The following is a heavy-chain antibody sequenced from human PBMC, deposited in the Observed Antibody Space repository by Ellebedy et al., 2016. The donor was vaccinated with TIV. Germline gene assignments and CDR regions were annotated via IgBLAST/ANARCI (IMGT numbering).Heavy chain of an antibody. CDR1: RFTISSYN. Sequence: PGGSLRLSCATSRFTISSYNMNWVRQAPGKGLDWASYISTSGNTIYYADSVKGRFTISRDDAKNSLHLQMNSLRHEDTAIYYCARGRRLSNRSVYYSYYYGMDVWGQGTTVTVSS. V-gene: IGHV3-48*02. J-gene: IGHJ6*02. CDR3: ARGRRLSNRSVYYSYYYGMDV. D-gene: IGHD2/OR15-2a*01. CDR2: ISTSGNTI.